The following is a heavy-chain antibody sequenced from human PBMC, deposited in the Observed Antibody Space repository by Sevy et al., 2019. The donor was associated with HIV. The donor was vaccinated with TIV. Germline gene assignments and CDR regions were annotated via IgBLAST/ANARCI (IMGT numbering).Heavy chain of an antibody. CDR3: AKAIGWGFGELCPDY. D-gene: IGHD3-10*01. J-gene: IGHJ4*02. V-gene: IGHV3-43*01. CDR2: ISWDGGST. Sequence: GGSLRLSCAASGFTFDDYTMHWVLQAPGKGLEWVSLISWDGGSTYCADSVKGRFTISRDNSKNSLYLQMNSLRTEDTALYYCAKAIGWGFGELCPDYWGQGTLVTVSS. CDR1: GFTFDDYT.